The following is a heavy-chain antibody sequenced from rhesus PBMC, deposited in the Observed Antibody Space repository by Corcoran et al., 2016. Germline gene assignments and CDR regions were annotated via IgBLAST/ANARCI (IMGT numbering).Heavy chain of an antibody. J-gene: IGHJ5-1*01. CDR3: ASDPNYGLNV. CDR1: GGSISDSYR. D-gene: IGHD1-26*01. CDR2: IYGSSTST. V-gene: IGHV4S10*01. Sequence: QVQLQESGPGVVKPSETLSLTCADSGGSISDSYRWSWIRQPPGKGLEWIGYIYGSSTSTNYNPSLKSRVTISKDTSKNQFSLKLSSVTAADTAVYYCASDPNYGLNVWGPGVLVTVSS.